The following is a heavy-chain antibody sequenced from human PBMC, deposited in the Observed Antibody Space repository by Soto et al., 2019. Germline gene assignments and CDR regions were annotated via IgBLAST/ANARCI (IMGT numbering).Heavy chain of an antibody. CDR1: GFTFSSYA. CDR3: ASSPTSGWYAIDY. J-gene: IGHJ4*02. V-gene: IGHV3-30-3*01. CDR2: ISYDGSNK. Sequence: QVQLVESGGGVVQPGRSLRLSCAASGFTFSSYAMHWVRQAPGKGLEWVAVISYDGSNKYYADSVKGRFTISRDNSKNTLYLQMTSLRAEDTAVYYCASSPTSGWYAIDYWGQGTLVTVSS. D-gene: IGHD6-19*01.